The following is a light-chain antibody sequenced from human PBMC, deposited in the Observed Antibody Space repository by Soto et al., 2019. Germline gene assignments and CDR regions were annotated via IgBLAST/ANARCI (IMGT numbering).Light chain of an antibody. Sequence: DILMTQSPSTLSSSVGDRVTITCRASQSIGPWLAWYQQKPGKAPKLLIYRASILESGVPSRFSASGSGTEFALTIRSLQPDDFATYYCQQYSSYYSFGQGNKLDIK. CDR3: QQYSSYYS. CDR2: RAS. V-gene: IGKV1-5*03. J-gene: IGKJ2*01. CDR1: QSIGPW.